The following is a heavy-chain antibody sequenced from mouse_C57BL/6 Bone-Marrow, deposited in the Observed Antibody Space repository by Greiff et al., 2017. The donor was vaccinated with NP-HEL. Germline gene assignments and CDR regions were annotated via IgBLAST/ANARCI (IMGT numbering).Heavy chain of an antibody. CDR3: ARGEDYGSSWYFDV. CDR2: IHPNSGST. D-gene: IGHD1-1*01. J-gene: IGHJ1*03. Sequence: VQLQQPGAELVKPGASVKLSCKASGYTFTSYWMHWVKQRPGQGLEWIGMIHPNSGSTNYNEKFKSKATLTVDKSSSTAYMQLSSLTSEDSAVYYCARGEDYGSSWYFDVWGTGTTVTVSS. CDR1: GYTFTSYW. V-gene: IGHV1-64*01.